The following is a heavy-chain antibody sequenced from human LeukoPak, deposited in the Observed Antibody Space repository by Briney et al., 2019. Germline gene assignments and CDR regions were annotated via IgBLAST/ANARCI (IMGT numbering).Heavy chain of an antibody. CDR1: GGTFSRYA. Sequence: SVKVSCKASGGTFSRYAISWVRQAPGQGLEWMGGIIPIFGTANHAQKFQGRVTITADESTSTAYMELSSLRSEDTAVYYCARLPLTGYSRGYYYGMDVWGQGTTVTVSS. V-gene: IGHV1-69*13. J-gene: IGHJ6*02. CDR3: ARLPLTGYSRGYYYGMDV. CDR2: IIPIFGTA. D-gene: IGHD3-9*01.